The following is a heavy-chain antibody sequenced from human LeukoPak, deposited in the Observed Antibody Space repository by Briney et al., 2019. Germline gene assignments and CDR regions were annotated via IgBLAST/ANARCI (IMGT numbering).Heavy chain of an antibody. V-gene: IGHV1-69*04. CDR3: ARVAHYYGSGIDWFDP. J-gene: IGHJ5*02. Sequence: ASVKVSCKASGGTFSSYAISWVRQAPGEGLEWMGRIIPILGIANYAQKFQGRVTITADKSTSTAYMELSSLRSEDTAVYYCARVAHYYGSGIDWFDPWGQGTLVTVSS. CDR1: GGTFSSYA. D-gene: IGHD3-10*01. CDR2: IIPILGIA.